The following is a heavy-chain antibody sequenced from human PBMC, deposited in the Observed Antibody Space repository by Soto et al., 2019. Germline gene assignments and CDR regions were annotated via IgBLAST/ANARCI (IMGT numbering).Heavy chain of an antibody. CDR3: ANQGFGPEFDA. V-gene: IGHV1-3*01. Sequence: ASVKVSCKASGYTFTIYAMHWVRQAPGQRLEWMGWINAGNGNTKYSQKFQGRVTITRDTSASTAYMELSSLRAEDTAVYYCANQGFGPEFDAWGQGTLVTVSS. D-gene: IGHD3-10*01. CDR1: GYTFTIYA. J-gene: IGHJ5*02. CDR2: INAGNGNT.